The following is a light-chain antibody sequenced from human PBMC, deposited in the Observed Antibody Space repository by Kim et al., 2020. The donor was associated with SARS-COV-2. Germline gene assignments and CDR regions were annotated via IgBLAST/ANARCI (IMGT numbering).Light chain of an antibody. V-gene: IGKV1-27*01. CDR2: AAS. CDR1: QGISNY. CDR3: QKYDTAPWT. J-gene: IGKJ1*01. Sequence: DIQMTQSPSSLSASVGDGVTITCRASQGISNYLAWYQQKPGEAPKLLIYAASTLQFGVSTRFSGSGSGTEFTLTISDLQPEDVATYYCQKYDTAPWTFGHGTKGDSK.